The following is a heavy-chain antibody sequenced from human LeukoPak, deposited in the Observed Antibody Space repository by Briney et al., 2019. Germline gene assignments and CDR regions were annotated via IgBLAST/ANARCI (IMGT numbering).Heavy chain of an antibody. CDR2: INRDGSST. CDR3: AKAEPASGYDY. J-gene: IGHJ4*02. D-gene: IGHD1-14*01. CDR1: GIIFSNYW. Sequence: GGSLRLSCAASGIIFSNYWMHWVRQAPGKGLVWVSRINRDGSSTSYADSVKGRFTISRDNAKNTLYLQMNSLRAEDTAVYYCAKAEPASGYDYWGQGTLVTVSS. V-gene: IGHV3-74*01.